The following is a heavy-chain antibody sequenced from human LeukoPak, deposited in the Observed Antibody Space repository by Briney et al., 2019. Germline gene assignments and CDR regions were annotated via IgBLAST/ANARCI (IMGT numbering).Heavy chain of an antibody. CDR1: GYSFTSYW. V-gene: IGHV5-10-1*01. Sequence: PGESLKISCKGSGYSFTSYWISWVRQMPGKGLEWMGRFDPSDSYTNYSPSFQGHVTISADKSISTAYLQWSSLKASDTAMYYCARHASLGVYYYGSGSYGPGTWFDPWGQGTLVTVSS. CDR2: FDPSDSYT. J-gene: IGHJ5*02. CDR3: ARHASLGVYYYGSGSYGPGTWFDP. D-gene: IGHD3-10*01.